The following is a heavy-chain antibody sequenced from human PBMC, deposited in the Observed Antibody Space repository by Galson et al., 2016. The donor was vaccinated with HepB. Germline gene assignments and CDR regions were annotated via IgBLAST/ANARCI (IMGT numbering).Heavy chain of an antibody. Sequence: SVKVSCKASGYILTDYGISWVRQAPGQGLEWMGWISAINGNTKYAQKVQGRVTMTADTSTNTAYMELRTLGFDDTAVDYCARDSGSSWYYWGQGTLVTVSS. J-gene: IGHJ4*02. V-gene: IGHV1-18*01. CDR3: ARDSGSSWYY. CDR1: GYILTDYG. CDR2: ISAINGNT. D-gene: IGHD6-13*01.